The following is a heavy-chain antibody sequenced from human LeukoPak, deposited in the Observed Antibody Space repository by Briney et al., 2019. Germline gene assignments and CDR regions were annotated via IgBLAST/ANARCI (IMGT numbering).Heavy chain of an antibody. CDR1: GFTFSSYS. J-gene: IGHJ4*02. CDR2: ISSSSSYI. D-gene: IGHD3-16*01. V-gene: IGHV3-21*01. Sequence: GGSLRLSCAASGFTFSSYSTNWVRQAPGKGLEWVSSISSSSSYIYYADSVKGRFTISRDNAKNSLYLQMNSLRAEDTAVYYCARDWTYYDYVWGSPGRGYWGRGTLVTVSS. CDR3: ARDWTYYDYVWGSPGRGY.